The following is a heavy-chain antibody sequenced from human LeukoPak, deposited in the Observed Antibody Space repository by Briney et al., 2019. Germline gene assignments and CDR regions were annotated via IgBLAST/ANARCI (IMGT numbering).Heavy chain of an antibody. D-gene: IGHD2-15*01. CDR2: ISSSSSTI. CDR1: GFTFSSYS. J-gene: IGHJ4*02. V-gene: IGHV3-48*01. CDR3: AKEYSGWDY. Sequence: GGSLRLSCAASGFTFSSYSMNWVRQAPGKGLEWVSYISSSSSTIYYADSVKGRSTISRDNSKNTLYLQMNSLRAEDTAVYYCAKEYSGWDYWGQGTLVTVSS.